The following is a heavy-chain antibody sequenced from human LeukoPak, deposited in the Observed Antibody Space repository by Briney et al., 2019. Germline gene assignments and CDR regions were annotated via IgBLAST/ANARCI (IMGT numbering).Heavy chain of an antibody. CDR2: IYYSGST. J-gene: IGHJ4*02. CDR3: ARSTYYDSSGYYYTYYFDY. V-gene: IGHV4-39*07. D-gene: IGHD3-22*01. Sequence: SETLSLTCSVSGGSISSSSYYWGWIRQPPGKGLEWIGSIYYSGSTYYNPSLKSRVTISVDTSKNQFSLKLSSATAADTAVYYCARSTYYDSSGYYYTYYFDYWGQGTLVTVSS. CDR1: GGSISSSSYY.